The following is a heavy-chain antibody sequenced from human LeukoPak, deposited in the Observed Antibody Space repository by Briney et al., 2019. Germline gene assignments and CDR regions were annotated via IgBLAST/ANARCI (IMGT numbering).Heavy chain of an antibody. D-gene: IGHD1-1*01. CDR3: ARDRNWNFDY. CDR2: IRPNSDYI. CDR1: GFTFSTFT. J-gene: IGHJ4*02. Sequence: GGSLRLSCAASGFTFSTFTMNWVRQAPGKGLEWVSFIRPNSDYIYYADSVKGRFTISRDNAKKSLYLQMNSLRAEDTAIYYCARDRNWNFDYWGQGTLVTVSS. V-gene: IGHV3-21*01.